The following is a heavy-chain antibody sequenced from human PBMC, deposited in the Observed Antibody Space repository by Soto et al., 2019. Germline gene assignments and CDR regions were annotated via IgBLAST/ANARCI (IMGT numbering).Heavy chain of an antibody. Sequence: EVQLVESGGGLVKPGGSLRLSCAASGFTFSNAWMSWVRQAPGKGLEWVGRIKSKTDGGTTDYAAPVKGRFTISRDDSKNTLYLQMNSLKTEDTAVYYCTTDGSTQWELLAGPHRYWGQGTLVTVSS. CDR3: TTDGSTQWELLAGPHRY. CDR2: IKSKTDGGTT. D-gene: IGHD1-26*01. CDR1: GFTFSNAW. V-gene: IGHV3-15*01. J-gene: IGHJ4*02.